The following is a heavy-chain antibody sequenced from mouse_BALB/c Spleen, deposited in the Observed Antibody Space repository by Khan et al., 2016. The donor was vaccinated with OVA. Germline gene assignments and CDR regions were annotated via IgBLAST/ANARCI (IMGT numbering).Heavy chain of an antibody. CDR2: INPHIGET. J-gene: IGHJ2*01. D-gene: IGHD1-1*01. CDR3: TRIYRSDFDY. V-gene: IGHV1-20*01. Sequence: VQLKESGPELVRPGASVKISCTASGYSFPGYFMNWVMKSHGKSLEWIGRINPHIGETFYNQRFKDKATLTVDESSSTAHMELRSLTSEDSAVYYCTRIYRSDFDYWGQGTTLTVSS. CDR1: GYSFPGYF.